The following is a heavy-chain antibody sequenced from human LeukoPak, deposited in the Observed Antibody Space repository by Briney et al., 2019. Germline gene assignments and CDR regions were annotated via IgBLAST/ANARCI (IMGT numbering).Heavy chain of an antibody. CDR2: VYQSGNA. D-gene: IGHD2-2*01. CDR1: GDSIKSVGYS. J-gene: IGHJ4*02. V-gene: IGHV4-30-4*07. Sequence: SETLSLTCAVSGDSIKSVGYSWSWIRQPPVKRLGWLGYVYQSGNANYNPSLNSRLTISVDTSRNEFSLKLTSVTAADTAVYYCARIGRNYRRSSASWYYFDNWGQGTLVTVSS. CDR3: ARIGRNYRRSSASWYYFDN.